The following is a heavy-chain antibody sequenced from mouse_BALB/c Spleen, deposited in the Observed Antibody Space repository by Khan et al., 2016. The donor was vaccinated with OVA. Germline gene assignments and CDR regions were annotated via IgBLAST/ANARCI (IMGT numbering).Heavy chain of an antibody. CDR3: TRSYDSYYCDY. D-gene: IGHD2-4*01. CDR1: GYSFTSYW. CDR2: IYPGNSDN. Sequence: EVQLQQSGTVLARPGASVKMSCKASGYSFTSYWMHWVKQRPGQGLEWIGAIYPGNSDNRYNQKFKGKATLTAVTSDSTAYMALSSRTNEYSAVYYGTRSYDSYYCDYWGQGATLTVSS. V-gene: IGHV1-5*01. J-gene: IGHJ2*01.